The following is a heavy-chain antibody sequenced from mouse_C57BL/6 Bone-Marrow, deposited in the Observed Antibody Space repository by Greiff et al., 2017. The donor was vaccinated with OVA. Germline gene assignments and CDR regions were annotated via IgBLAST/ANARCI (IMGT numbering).Heavy chain of an antibody. Sequence: QVQLQQSGPELVKPGASVKISCKASGYTFTDYYINWVKQRPGQGLEWIGWIFPGSGSTYYNEKFKGKATLTVDKSSSTAYMLLSSLTSEDSAVYFCARSPCRGLPHYFDYWGQGTTLTVSS. J-gene: IGHJ2*01. V-gene: IGHV1-75*01. CDR1: GYTFTDYY. D-gene: IGHD2-2*01. CDR2: IFPGSGST. CDR3: ARSPCRGLPHYFDY.